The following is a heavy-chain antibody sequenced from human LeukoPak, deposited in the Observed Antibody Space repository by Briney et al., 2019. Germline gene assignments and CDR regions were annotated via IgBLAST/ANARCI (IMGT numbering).Heavy chain of an antibody. Sequence: SETLSLTCAVYGGSFSGYYWSWIRQPPGKGLEWIGEINHSGSTNYNPSLKSRVTISVDTSKNQFSLKLSSVTAADTAVYYCARVGPMVRGALTYYFDCWGQGTLVTVSS. CDR1: GGSFSGYY. V-gene: IGHV4-34*01. CDR2: INHSGST. D-gene: IGHD3-10*01. CDR3: ARVGPMVRGALTYYFDC. J-gene: IGHJ4*02.